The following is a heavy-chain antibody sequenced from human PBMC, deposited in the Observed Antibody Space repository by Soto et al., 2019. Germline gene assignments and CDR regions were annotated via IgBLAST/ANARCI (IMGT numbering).Heavy chain of an antibody. CDR1: GGSFSGYY. D-gene: IGHD2-2*01. V-gene: IGHV4-34*01. CDR2: INHSGST. Sequence: SETLSLTCAVYGGSFSGYYWSWIRQPPGKGLEWIGEINHSGSTNYNPSLKSRVTISVDTSKNQFSLKLSSVTAADTAVYYCARGKRYCSSTSCLPTPYYYYYYMDVWGKGTTVTVSS. J-gene: IGHJ6*03. CDR3: ARGKRYCSSTSCLPTPYYYYYYMDV.